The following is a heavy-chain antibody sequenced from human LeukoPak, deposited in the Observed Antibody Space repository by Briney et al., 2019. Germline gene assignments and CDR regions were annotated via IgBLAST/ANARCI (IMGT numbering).Heavy chain of an antibody. CDR3: AAAQNYYGSGREYFQH. Sequence: PGTSVRVSCKASGFTFTSSAVQWVRQARGQRLEWIGWIVVGSGKTNYEQRFQERVTITRDMSISTVYMELSSLRSEDTAVYYCAAAQNYYGSGREYFQHWGQGTLVTVSS. V-gene: IGHV1-58*01. CDR1: GFTFTSSA. J-gene: IGHJ1*01. CDR2: IVVGSGKT. D-gene: IGHD3-10*01.